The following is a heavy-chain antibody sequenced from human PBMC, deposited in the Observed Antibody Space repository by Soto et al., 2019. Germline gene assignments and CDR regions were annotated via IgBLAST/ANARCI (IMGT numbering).Heavy chain of an antibody. CDR2: IYYSGST. J-gene: IGHJ6*02. CDR1: GGSISSGGYY. D-gene: IGHD6-6*01. V-gene: IGHV4-31*03. Sequence: SETLSLTCTVSGGSISSGGYYWSWIRQHPGKGLEWIGYIYYSGSTYYNPSLKSRVTISVDTSKNQFSLKLSSVTAADTAVYYCARDTPLYSSSLGYYYYGMDVWGQGTTVTVSS. CDR3: ARDTPLYSSSLGYYYYGMDV.